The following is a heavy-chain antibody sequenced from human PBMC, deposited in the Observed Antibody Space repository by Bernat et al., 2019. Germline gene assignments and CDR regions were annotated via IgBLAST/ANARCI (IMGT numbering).Heavy chain of an antibody. D-gene: IGHD2-15*01. CDR3: ARGSSDCASSSCPYDY. J-gene: IGHJ4*02. Sequence: QVQLVQSGAEVKKPGSSVKFSCKASGGTFSNYVVKWVRQAPGQGLEWMGGITLIFLRPNYAQKFQGRVMISADESTSTAYMALRSLRADETAVYYCARGSSDCASSSCPYDYWGQGTLVTVSS. V-gene: IGHV1-69*01. CDR2: ITLIFLRP. CDR1: GGTFSNYV.